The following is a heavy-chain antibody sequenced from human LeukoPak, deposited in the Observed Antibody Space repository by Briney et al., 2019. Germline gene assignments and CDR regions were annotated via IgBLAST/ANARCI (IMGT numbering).Heavy chain of an antibody. D-gene: IGHD2-15*01. Sequence: SETLSLTCTVSGGSVSSGYYWSWIRQPPGKGLEWIGEINHSGSTNYNPSLKSRVTISVDTSKNQFSLKLSSVTAADTAVYYCARGRIRIRDNWFDPWGQGTLVTVSS. CDR3: ARGRIRIRDNWFDP. CDR2: INHSGST. J-gene: IGHJ5*02. V-gene: IGHV4-34*01. CDR1: GGSVSSGYY.